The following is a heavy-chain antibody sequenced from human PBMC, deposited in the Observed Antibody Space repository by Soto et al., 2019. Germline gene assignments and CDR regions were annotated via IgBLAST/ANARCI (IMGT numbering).Heavy chain of an antibody. D-gene: IGHD4-17*01. CDR1: GFTFSSYV. J-gene: IGHJ2*01. CDR2: ISYEGSTK. CDR3: ARDRGFDYGFWSFDL. V-gene: IGHV3-30-3*01. Sequence: QVQLVESGGGVVQPGRSLRLSCAASGFTFSSYVMHWVRQAPGKGLEWVAVISYEGSTKYYADSVKGRFTISRDNPKNTLYLQMDSLRVDVTAVYYCARDRGFDYGFWSFDLWGRGTLVTVSS.